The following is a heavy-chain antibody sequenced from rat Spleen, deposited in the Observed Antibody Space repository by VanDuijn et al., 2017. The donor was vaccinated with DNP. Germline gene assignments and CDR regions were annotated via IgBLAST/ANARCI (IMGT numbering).Heavy chain of an antibody. J-gene: IGHJ2*01. Sequence: EVQLQESGPGLMKPSQSLSLTCSVTGFSITSNYWAWIRKLPGKKMEWIGYINYSGSTGYNPSLKSRISITRDTSKNQFFLQLNSVTTEDTATYYCVRWVRALDYWGQGVMVTVSS. CDR3: VRWVRALDY. CDR2: INYSGST. D-gene: IGHD4-1*01. V-gene: IGHV3-1*01. CDR1: GFSITSNY.